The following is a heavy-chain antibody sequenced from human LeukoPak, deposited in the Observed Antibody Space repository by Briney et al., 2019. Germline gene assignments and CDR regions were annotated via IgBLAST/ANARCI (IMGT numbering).Heavy chain of an antibody. D-gene: IGHD1-26*01. CDR3: ARGYSGSYLFDY. CDR2: IHSDGSST. Sequence: GGSLRLSCAASGFTFSSYWMHWVRQAPGKGLVWVSRIHSDGSSTTYADSVKGRFTISRDNAKNTLYLQVNSLRAEDTAVYYCARGYSGSYLFDYWGRGTLVSVSS. J-gene: IGHJ4*02. CDR1: GFTFSSYW. V-gene: IGHV3-74*01.